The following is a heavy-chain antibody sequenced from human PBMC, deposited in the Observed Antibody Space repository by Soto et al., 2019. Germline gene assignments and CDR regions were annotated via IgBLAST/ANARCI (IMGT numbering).Heavy chain of an antibody. CDR1: GGTFSSYS. CDR2: IIPIFGTA. J-gene: IGHJ4*02. CDR3: ARKGYYDSSGYSRFDY. V-gene: IGHV1-69*13. Sequence: SVKVSCKASGGTFSSYSISWVRQAPGQGLEWMGGIIPIFGTANYAQKFQGRVTITADESTSTAYMELSSLRSEDTAVYYCARKGYYDSSGYSRFDYWGQGTLVTVSS. D-gene: IGHD3-22*01.